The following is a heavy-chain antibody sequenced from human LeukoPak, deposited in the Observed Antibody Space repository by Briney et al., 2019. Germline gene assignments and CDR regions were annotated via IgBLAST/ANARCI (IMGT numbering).Heavy chain of an antibody. J-gene: IGHJ4*02. CDR3: LAISSWYYFDY. D-gene: IGHD6-13*01. CDR2: IYHSGST. V-gene: IGHV4-38-2*01. Sequence: SETLSFTCAVSGYSISRGYYWGWIRQPPGKGLEWIGSIYHSGSTYYNPSLKSRVTISVDTSKNQFSLKLSSVTAADTAVYYCLAISSWYYFDYWGQGTLVTVSS. CDR1: GYSISRGYY.